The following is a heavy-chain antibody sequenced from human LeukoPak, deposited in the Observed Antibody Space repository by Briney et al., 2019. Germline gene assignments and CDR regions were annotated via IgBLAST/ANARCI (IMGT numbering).Heavy chain of an antibody. V-gene: IGHV4-61*01. CDR3: ARWLAVAGRTENWFDP. CDR1: GGSVSSGNYY. D-gene: IGHD6-19*01. CDR2: IYYSGST. J-gene: IGHJ5*02. Sequence: PSETLSLTCTVSGGSVSSGNYYWSWIRQPPGKGLEWLGYIYYSGSTNYNPSLKSRVTISVDTSKNQFSLKLSSVTAADTAVYYCARWLAVAGRTENWFDPWGQGTLVTVSS.